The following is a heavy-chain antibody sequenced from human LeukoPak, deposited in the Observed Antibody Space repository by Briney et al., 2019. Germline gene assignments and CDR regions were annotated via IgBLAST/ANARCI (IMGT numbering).Heavy chain of an antibody. CDR1: GGSISSGSYY. J-gene: IGHJ5*02. V-gene: IGHV4-61*09. D-gene: IGHD3-10*01. CDR2: IYTNGNT. Sequence: SEPLSLTCTVSGGSISSGSYYWSWIRQPAGKGLEWIGHIYTNGNTNFNPSLKSRVTISVDTSKNQFSLNLNSVTAADTAVYYCARSGTYYNNWFDPWGQGTLVIVSS. CDR3: ARSGTYYNNWFDP.